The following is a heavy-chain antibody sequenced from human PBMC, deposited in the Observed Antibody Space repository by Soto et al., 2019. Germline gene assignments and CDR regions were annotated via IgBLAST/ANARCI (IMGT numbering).Heavy chain of an antibody. V-gene: IGHV3-53*01. J-gene: IGHJ5*02. CDR3: ARHRHPRGTVGATSPLDP. CDR2: HYSGGST. Sequence: SLRLSCAISGFSVSSNYLSWVRQAPGKGLEWVSVHYSGGSTYYADSVQGRFTISRDKSNNTLYLQMRRVRAEDTAVYFCARHRHPRGTVGATSPLDPWGQGTQVTVSS. CDR1: GFSVSSNY. D-gene: IGHD1-26*01.